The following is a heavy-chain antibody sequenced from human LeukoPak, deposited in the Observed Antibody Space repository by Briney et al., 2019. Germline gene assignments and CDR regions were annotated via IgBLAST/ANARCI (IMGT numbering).Heavy chain of an antibody. D-gene: IGHD1-26*01. V-gene: IGHV4-34*01. CDR3: ASRIGRYLYYFGMDV. CDR2: INESGST. J-gene: IGHJ6*02. Sequence: YYXTXIRQPPGKGLEWIGEINESGSTNYYPSLKSRGTISVDTSKTHFSLNLTSVTAADTAVYYCASRIGRYLYYFGMDVWGQGTTVTVSS. CDR1: YY.